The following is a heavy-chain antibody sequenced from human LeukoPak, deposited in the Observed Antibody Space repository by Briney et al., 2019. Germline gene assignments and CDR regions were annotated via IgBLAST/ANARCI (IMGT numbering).Heavy chain of an antibody. V-gene: IGHV3-33*01. CDR2: IWHEGSHK. CDR1: GFVFNTYA. J-gene: IGHJ4*01. Sequence: GGSLSLSCPGCGFVFNTYAMHWVRPAPGRGLDWVTLIWHEGSHKFYIDSVRGRFTISRDNSRNTVYLQMNGLRAEDTSVYYCAREIVGSGNYPDYWGQGTLVTVSS. CDR3: AREIVGSGNYPDY. D-gene: IGHD3-10*01.